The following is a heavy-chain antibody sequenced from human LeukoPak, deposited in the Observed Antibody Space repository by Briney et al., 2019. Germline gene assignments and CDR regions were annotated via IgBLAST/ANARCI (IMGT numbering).Heavy chain of an antibody. D-gene: IGHD3-22*01. V-gene: IGHV5-51*01. CDR2: IYPGDSDT. CDR3: ARRTYYYDSSGRAVGFFDY. Sequence: TSGESLKISCKGSGYSFTSYWIGWVRQMPGKGLEWMGIIYPGDSDTRYGPSFQGQVTISADKSVSTAYLQWSSLKASDTAMYYCARRTYYYDSSGRAVGFFDYWGQGTLVTVSS. CDR1: GYSFTSYW. J-gene: IGHJ4*02.